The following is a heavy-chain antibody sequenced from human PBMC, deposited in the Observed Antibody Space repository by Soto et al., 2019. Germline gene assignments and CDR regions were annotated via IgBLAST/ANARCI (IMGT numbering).Heavy chain of an antibody. CDR1: GGTFSSYA. Sequence: SVKVSCKASGGTFSSYAISWVRQAPGQGLEWMGGIIPIFGTANYAQKFQGRVTITADKSTSTAYMELSSLRSEDTAVYYCARARTPFIVGATFDYWGQGTLVTVSS. CDR3: ARARTPFIVGATFDY. D-gene: IGHD1-26*01. V-gene: IGHV1-69*06. CDR2: IIPIFGTA. J-gene: IGHJ4*02.